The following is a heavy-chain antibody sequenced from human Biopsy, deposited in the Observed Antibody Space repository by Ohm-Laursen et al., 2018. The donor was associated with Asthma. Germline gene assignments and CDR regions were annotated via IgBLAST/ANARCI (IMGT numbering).Heavy chain of an antibody. Sequence: SLRLSCTSSVFSFSNFAIHWVRQAPGKALEWVGGISKDASTQDYADSVKGRFTMARDNSKNTLDLQMNSLREEDTAVYYCVRDGTDDAFDIWGQGTVVSVSS. D-gene: IGHD1-1*01. J-gene: IGHJ3*02. V-gene: IGHV3-30*01. CDR3: VRDGTDDAFDI. CDR1: VFSFSNFA. CDR2: ISKDASTQ.